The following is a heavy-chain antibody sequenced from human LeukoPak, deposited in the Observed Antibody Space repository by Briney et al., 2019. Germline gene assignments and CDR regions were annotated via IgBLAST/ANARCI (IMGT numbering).Heavy chain of an antibody. CDR3: ARDLDVVVPAAVGFDY. CDR1: GDSISSYY. D-gene: IGHD2-2*01. CDR2: VYYSGSS. V-gene: IGHV4-59*12. J-gene: IGHJ4*02. Sequence: PSETLSLTCTVPGDSISSYYCSWIRQSPGKGLEWLGYVYYSGSSRYNPSVQSRVTMSVDSSKNQFSLRLSSVTAADTAVYYCARDLDVVVPAAVGFDYWGQGTLVTVSS.